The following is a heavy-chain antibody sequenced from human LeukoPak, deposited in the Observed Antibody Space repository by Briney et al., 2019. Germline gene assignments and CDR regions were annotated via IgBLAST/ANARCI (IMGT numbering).Heavy chain of an antibody. CDR2: IIPIFGTA. D-gene: IGHD3-3*01. CDR1: GGTFSSYA. CDR3: AREFTIFGVVIIRGNWFDP. Sequence: SVKVSCKASGGTFSSYAISWVRQAPGQGLEWMGGIIPIFGTANYAQKFQGRVTITADESTSTAYMELSSLRSEDTAVYYCAREFTIFGVVIIRGNWFDPWGQGTLVTVPS. V-gene: IGHV1-69*13. J-gene: IGHJ5*02.